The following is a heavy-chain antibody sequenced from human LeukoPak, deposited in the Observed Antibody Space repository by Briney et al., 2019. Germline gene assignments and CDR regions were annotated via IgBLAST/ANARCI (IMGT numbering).Heavy chain of an antibody. D-gene: IGHD5-18*01. V-gene: IGHV1-18*01. CDR1: GYTFTSYG. CDR3: ARDRRVDTAMVVGY. J-gene: IGHJ4*02. CDR2: ISAYNGNT. Sequence: ASVKVSCKASGYTFTSYGISWVRQAPGQGLEWMGWISAYNGNTNYAQKLQGRVTMTTDTSTSTAYMELGSLRSDDTAVYYCARDRRVDTAMVVGYWGQGTLVTVSS.